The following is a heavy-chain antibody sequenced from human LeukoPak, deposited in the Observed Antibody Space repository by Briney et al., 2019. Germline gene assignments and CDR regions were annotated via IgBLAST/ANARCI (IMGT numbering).Heavy chain of an antibody. CDR2: INPNSGGT. CDR1: GYTFTGYY. CDR3: ARPTVDGYSSPFDY. Sequence: GASVKVSCKASGYTFTGYYMHWVRQAPGQGLEWMGWINPNSGGTNYAQKFQGRVTMTRDTSISTAYMELSRLRSDDTAVYYCARPTVDGYSSPFDYWGQGTLVTVSS. J-gene: IGHJ4*02. D-gene: IGHD5-24*01. V-gene: IGHV1-2*02.